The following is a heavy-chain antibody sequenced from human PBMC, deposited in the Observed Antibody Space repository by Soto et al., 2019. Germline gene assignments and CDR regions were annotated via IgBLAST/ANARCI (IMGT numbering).Heavy chain of an antibody. J-gene: IGHJ3*02. CDR3: ARDGHCSGGSCYGRDAFDI. D-gene: IGHD2-15*01. CDR2: INPNSGGT. V-gene: IGHV1-2*02. Sequence: ASVKVSCKASGYTFTGYYMHWVRQAPGQGLEWMGWINPNSGGTNYAQKFQGRVTMTRDTSISTAYMELSRLRSDDTAVYYCARDGHCSGGSCYGRDAFDIWGQGTIVTVSS. CDR1: GYTFTGYY.